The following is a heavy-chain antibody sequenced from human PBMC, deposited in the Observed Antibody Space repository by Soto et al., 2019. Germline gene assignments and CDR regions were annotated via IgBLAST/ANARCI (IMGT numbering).Heavy chain of an antibody. D-gene: IGHD1-20*01. CDR1: GFTFSSFW. J-gene: IGHJ6*02. Sequence: EVQLVESGGDLVQPGGSLRVSCAVSGFTFSSFWMHWVRQDPGKGLVWVSRINSDGSITNYADSVKGRFTISRDNAKNTVYLQMNSLRAEDSAVYYCARGIKGYYGVDVWGLGTTVTVSS. CDR3: ARGIKGYYGVDV. V-gene: IGHV3-74*01. CDR2: INSDGSIT.